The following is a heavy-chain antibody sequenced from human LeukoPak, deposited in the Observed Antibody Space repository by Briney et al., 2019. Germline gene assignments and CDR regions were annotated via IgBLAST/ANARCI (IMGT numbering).Heavy chain of an antibody. CDR3: AKDHSDSIAAAGTVFDP. J-gene: IGHJ5*02. CDR2: ISGSGGST. V-gene: IGHV3-23*01. D-gene: IGHD6-13*01. CDR1: GFTFSTYE. Sequence: GGSLRLSCAASGFTFSTYEMNWVCQAPGKGLEWVSAISGSGGSTYYADSVKGRFTISRDNSKNTLYLQMNSLRAEDTAVYYCAKDHSDSIAAAGTVFDPWGQGTLVTVS.